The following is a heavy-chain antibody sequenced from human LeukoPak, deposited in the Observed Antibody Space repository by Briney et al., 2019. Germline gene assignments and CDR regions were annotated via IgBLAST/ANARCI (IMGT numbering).Heavy chain of an antibody. CDR3: AKDSLYDFWSGTILNWFDP. CDR1: GFTFDDYA. D-gene: IGHD3-3*01. CDR2: ISGDGGST. V-gene: IGHV3-43*02. Sequence: GGSLRLSRAASGFTFDDYAMHWVRQAPGKGLEWVSLISGDGGSTYYADSVKGRFTISRDNSKNSLYLQMNSLRTEDTALYYCAKDSLYDFWSGTILNWFDPWGQGTLVTVSS. J-gene: IGHJ5*02.